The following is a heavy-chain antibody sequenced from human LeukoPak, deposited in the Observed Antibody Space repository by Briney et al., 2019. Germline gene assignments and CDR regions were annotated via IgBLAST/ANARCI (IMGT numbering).Heavy chain of an antibody. CDR1: GYSFNTYW. V-gene: IGHV5-51*01. J-gene: IGHJ4*02. Sequence: GESLKISCKGSGYSFNTYWIGWVRQMPGKGLEWMGIIYPGDADTRYSPSFQGQVTISADKSISTAYLQWSGLKASDTAMYYCALFGTYASDYWGQGTLVTVSS. D-gene: IGHD1-26*01. CDR3: ALFGTYASDY. CDR2: IYPGDADT.